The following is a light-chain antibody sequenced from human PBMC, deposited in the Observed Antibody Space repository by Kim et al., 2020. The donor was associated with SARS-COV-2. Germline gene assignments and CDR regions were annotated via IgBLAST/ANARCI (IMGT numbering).Light chain of an antibody. V-gene: IGKV3-20*01. CDR3: QQYSRPPIT. J-gene: IGKJ5*01. Sequence: EIVLTQSPGTLSLSPGERATLSCRASQSVSDNSLAWYQQKPGQPPTLLIYGASSGATVTPDRFSGSGSGTDFTLSISRLQAEDFAVYYCQQYSRPPITFGEGTRLEIK. CDR1: QSVSDNS. CDR2: GAS.